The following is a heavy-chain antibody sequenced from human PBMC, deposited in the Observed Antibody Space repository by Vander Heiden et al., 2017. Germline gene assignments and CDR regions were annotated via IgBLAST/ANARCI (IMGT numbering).Heavy chain of an antibody. CDR2: ISYDGSNK. V-gene: IGHV3-30-3*01. J-gene: IGHJ6*02. D-gene: IGHD2-15*01. CDR1: GFPFSSYA. Sequence: QVQLVESGGGVVQPGRSLRLSCAASGFPFSSYAMHWVRQAPGKGLEWVAVISYDGSNKYYADSVKGRFTISRDNSKNTLYLQMNSLRAEDTAVYYCARGGSGLVVAATLGMDVWGQGTTVTVSS. CDR3: ARGGSGLVVAATLGMDV.